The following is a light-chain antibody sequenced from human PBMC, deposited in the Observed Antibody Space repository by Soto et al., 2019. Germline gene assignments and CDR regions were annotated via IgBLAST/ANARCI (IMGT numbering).Light chain of an antibody. V-gene: IGLV1-51*01. J-gene: IGLJ1*01. CDR2: DNV. CDR3: GSWDTSLSLCYV. CDR1: SSNIGNNF. Sequence: QSVLTQPPSVSAAPGQNVTISCSGTSSNIGNNFVSWYQHLPGTAPKILIYDNVKRPPGIPDRFSGFKSGASATLGITGLQTGDEADYYCGSWDTSLSLCYVFGTGTKVTVL.